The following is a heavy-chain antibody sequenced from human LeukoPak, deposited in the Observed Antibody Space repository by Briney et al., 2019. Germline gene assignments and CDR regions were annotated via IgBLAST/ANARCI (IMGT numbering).Heavy chain of an antibody. Sequence: ASVKVSCKASGYTFTSYDINWVRQAAGQGLEWMGWMNPKSGNTGYAQKFQGRVTMTRNTSISTAYMELSSLRSEDTAVYYCARASPLYRVRPWFDPWRQGTLVTVSS. CDR2: MNPKSGNT. CDR3: ARASPLYRVRPWFDP. J-gene: IGHJ5*02. D-gene: IGHD2-2*02. V-gene: IGHV1-8*01. CDR1: GYTFTSYD.